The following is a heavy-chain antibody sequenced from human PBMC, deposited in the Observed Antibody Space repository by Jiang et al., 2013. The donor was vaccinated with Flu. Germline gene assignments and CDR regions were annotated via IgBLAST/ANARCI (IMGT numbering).Heavy chain of an antibody. J-gene: IGHJ5*02. CDR1: GGSISSYY. D-gene: IGHD6-13*01. V-gene: IGHV4-59*08. Sequence: GSGLVKPSETLSLTCTVSGGSISSYYWSWIRQPPGKGLEWIGYIYYSGSTNYNPSLKSRVTISVDTSKNQFSLKLSSVTAADTAVYYCARRIAAARFDPWGQGTLVTVSS. CDR3: ARRIAAARFDP. CDR2: IYYSGST.